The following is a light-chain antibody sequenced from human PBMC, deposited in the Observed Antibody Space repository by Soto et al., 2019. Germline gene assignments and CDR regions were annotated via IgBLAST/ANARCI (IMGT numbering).Light chain of an antibody. J-gene: IGKJ4*01. V-gene: IGKV3-11*01. CDR1: QSVSSS. CDR3: QQRSNWPLT. CDR2: DTS. Sequence: IVLTQSPATLSFSPGDRATLSCRASQSVSSSLGWYQQKPGQAPRLLIYDTSNRATGIPARFSGSGSGTEFTLTISSLEPEDFAVYYCQQRSNWPLTFGGGTKVEIK.